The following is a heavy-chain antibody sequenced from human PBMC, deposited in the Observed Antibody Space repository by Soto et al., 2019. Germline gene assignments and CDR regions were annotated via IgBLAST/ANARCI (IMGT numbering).Heavy chain of an antibody. V-gene: IGHV3-11*01. CDR2: ISSSGSVI. CDR3: ARMGNLVFGF. J-gene: IGHJ4*02. CDR1: GFTFSDYY. Sequence: PGGSLRLSCAASGFTFSDYYMSWIRQAPGQGLEWVSYISSSGSVIYSADSVKGRFTISRDNAKNSLYLQMNSLRADDTAVYYWARMGNLVFGFWGQGTLVTVSS.